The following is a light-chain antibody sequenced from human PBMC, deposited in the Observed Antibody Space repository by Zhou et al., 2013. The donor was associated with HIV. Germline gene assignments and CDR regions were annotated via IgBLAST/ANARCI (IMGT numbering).Light chain of an antibody. V-gene: IGKV1-13*02. CDR2: DAS. CDR3: QQFNIYPYT. J-gene: IGKJ2*01. Sequence: AIQLTQSPSSLSASVGDRVTITCRASQGISSALAWYQQKPGKVPKLLIYDASSLESGVPSRFSGSGFGTDFTLTISSLQPEDFATYYCQQFNIYPYTFGQGTKLEIK. CDR1: QGISSA.